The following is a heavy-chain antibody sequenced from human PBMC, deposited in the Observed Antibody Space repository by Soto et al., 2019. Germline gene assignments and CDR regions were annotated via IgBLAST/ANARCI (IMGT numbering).Heavy chain of an antibody. D-gene: IGHD3-22*01. V-gene: IGHV1-69*12. CDR1: GGSLSNYG. Sequence: QVQLVQSGAEVKKPGSSVKVSCKASGGSLSNYGISWVRQAPGQGLEWMGAIIPVFGTPNYAQKFQDRVTITADESTTTVYMEMRSLTSEDTAVYYCARGDATKIVVTTYYAMDVRGQGTTVTVSS. J-gene: IGHJ6*01. CDR3: ARGDATKIVVTTYYAMDV. CDR2: IIPVFGTP.